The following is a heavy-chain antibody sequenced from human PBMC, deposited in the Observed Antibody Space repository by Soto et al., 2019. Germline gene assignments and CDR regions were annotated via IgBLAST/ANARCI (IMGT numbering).Heavy chain of an antibody. CDR3: ANITPILVLDY. CDR1: GFTFSSYW. CDR2: INSDGSST. Sequence: GGSLRLSCAASGFTFSSYWMHWVRQAPGKGLVWVSRINSDGSSTSYADSVKGRFTISRDNAKNTLYLQMNSLRAEDTAVYYCANITPILVLDYWGQGTLVTVSS. D-gene: IGHD2-15*01. V-gene: IGHV3-74*01. J-gene: IGHJ4*02.